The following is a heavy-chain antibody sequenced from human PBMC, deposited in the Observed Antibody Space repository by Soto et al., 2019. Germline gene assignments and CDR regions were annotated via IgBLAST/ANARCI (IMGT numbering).Heavy chain of an antibody. V-gene: IGHV3-74*01. CDR2: IYSGGSIT. D-gene: IGHD4-17*01. J-gene: IGHJ4*02. Sequence: EVQLVESGGGLVQPGGSLRLACAASGFTFSSYWMHWVRQAPGKGLVWVSSIYSGGSITSYADSVKGRFTISRDNANNTLYLQMNSLRAEDTAVYYCSRGAVTNQDSWGQGTLVTVSS. CDR1: GFTFSSYW. CDR3: SRGAVTNQDS.